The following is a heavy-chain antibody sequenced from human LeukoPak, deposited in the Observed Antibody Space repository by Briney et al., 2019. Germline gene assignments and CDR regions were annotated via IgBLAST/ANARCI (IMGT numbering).Heavy chain of an antibody. J-gene: IGHJ4*02. CDR2: IYYSGST. Sequence: SETLSLTCTVSGGSISSSSYYWGWIRQPPGKGLEWIGGIYYSGSTYYNPSLKSRVTISVDTSKNQFSLKLSSVTAADTAVCYCARHGRSSSWDLDYWGQGTLVTVSS. D-gene: IGHD6-13*01. CDR3: ARHGRSSSWDLDY. V-gene: IGHV4-39*01. CDR1: GGSISSSSYY.